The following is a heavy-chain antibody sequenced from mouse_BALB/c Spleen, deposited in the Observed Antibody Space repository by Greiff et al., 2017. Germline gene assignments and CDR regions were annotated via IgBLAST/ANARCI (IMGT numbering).Heavy chain of an antibody. J-gene: IGHJ4*01. V-gene: IGHV2-2*02. CDR1: GFSLTSYG. D-gene: IGHD2-1*01. Sequence: VQLQQSGPGLVQPSQSLSITCTVSGFSLTSYGVHWVRQSPGKGLEWLGVIWSGGSTDYNAAFISRLSISKDNSKSQVIFKMNSLRANDTAIYYCARDREGNYERGAMDYWGQGTSVTVSS. CDR2: IWSGGST. CDR3: ARDREGNYERGAMDY.